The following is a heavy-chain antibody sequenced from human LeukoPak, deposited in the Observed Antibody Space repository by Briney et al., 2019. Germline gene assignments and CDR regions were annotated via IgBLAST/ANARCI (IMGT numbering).Heavy chain of an antibody. J-gene: IGHJ6*02. D-gene: IGHD1-26*01. CDR1: GFTFSSYG. V-gene: IGHV3-33*01. Sequence: PGGSLRLSCAASGFTFSSYGMHWVRQAPGKGLEWVAVIWYDGSNKYYADSVKGRFTISRDNSRNTLYLQMNSLRAEDTAVYYCARKGEYYYDMDVWGQGTTVTVSS. CDR2: IWYDGSNK. CDR3: ARKGEYYYDMDV.